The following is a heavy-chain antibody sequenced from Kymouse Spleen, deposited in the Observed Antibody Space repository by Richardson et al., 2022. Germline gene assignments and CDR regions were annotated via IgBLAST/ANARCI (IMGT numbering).Heavy chain of an antibody. Sequence: QVQLQQWGAGLLKPSETLSLTCAVYGGSFSGYYWSWIRQPPGKGLEWIGEINHSGSTNYNPSLKSRVTISVDTSKNQFSLKLSSVTAADTAVYYCARWGSGWVFDYWGQGTLVTVSS. CDR1: GGSFSGYY. J-gene: IGHJ4*02. CDR2: INHSGST. CDR3: ARWGSGWVFDY. D-gene: IGHD6-19*01. V-gene: IGHV4-34*01.